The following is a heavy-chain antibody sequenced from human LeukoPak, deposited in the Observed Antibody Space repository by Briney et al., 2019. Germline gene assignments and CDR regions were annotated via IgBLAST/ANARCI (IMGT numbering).Heavy chain of an antibody. CDR1: GFTFSSYS. CDR3: ARDWAAGELPFDY. Sequence: GGSLRLSCVASGFTFSSYSMNWVRQAPGRGLGWVSYISTRGSTIKYADSVKGRFTISRDIAKNSLYLQMNSLRAEDTAVYYCARDWAAGELPFDYWGQGTLVTVSS. D-gene: IGHD1-26*01. J-gene: IGHJ4*02. V-gene: IGHV3-48*01. CDR2: ISTRGSTI.